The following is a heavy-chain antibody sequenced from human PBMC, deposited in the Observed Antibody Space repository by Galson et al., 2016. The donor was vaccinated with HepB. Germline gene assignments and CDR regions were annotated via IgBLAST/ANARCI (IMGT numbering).Heavy chain of an antibody. CDR3: ARGRSSTNYYGMDV. CDR1: GFPFSNFG. D-gene: IGHD2-2*01. Sequence: LRLSCAASGFPFSNFGMHWVRQAPGKGLEWVSVIWYDGSAKFSVASVRGRFTISRDNSKNTLYLQMDSLRVEDSAVYYCARGRSSTNYYGMDVWGQGTTVTVSS. J-gene: IGHJ6*02. CDR2: IWYDGSAK. V-gene: IGHV3-33*01.